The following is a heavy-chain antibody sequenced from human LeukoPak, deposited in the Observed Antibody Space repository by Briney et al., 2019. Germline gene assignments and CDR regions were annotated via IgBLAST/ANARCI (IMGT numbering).Heavy chain of an antibody. CDR1: GGSFSGYY. D-gene: IGHD3-10*01. J-gene: IGHJ6*04. CDR3: ARTPYYYGSGSPV. Sequence: ETLSLTCAVYGGSFSGYYWSWIRQPPGKGLEWIGEINHSGSTNYNPSLKSRVTISVDTSKNQFSLKLSSVTAADTAVYYCARTPYYYGSGSPVWGKGTTVTVSS. V-gene: IGHV4-34*01. CDR2: INHSGST.